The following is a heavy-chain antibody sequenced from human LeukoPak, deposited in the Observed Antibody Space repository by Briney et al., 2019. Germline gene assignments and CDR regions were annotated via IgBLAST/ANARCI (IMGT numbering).Heavy chain of an antibody. CDR3: ARAPRRLCTNGVCDKVVFDY. CDR1: GFTFSSYE. D-gene: IGHD2-8*01. J-gene: IGHJ4*02. Sequence: PGGSLRLSCAASGFTFSSYEMNWVRQAPGKGLEWVSSISSSSSTIYYADSVKGRFTISRDNAKNSLYLQMNSLRAEDTAVYYCARAPRRLCTNGVCDKVVFDYWGQGTLVTVSS. CDR2: ISSSSSTI. V-gene: IGHV3-48*03.